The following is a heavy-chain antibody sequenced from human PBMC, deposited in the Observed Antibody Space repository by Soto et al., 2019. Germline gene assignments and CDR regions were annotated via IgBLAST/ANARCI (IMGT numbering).Heavy chain of an antibody. Sequence: GGSLRLSCAASGFTFSSYAMSWVRQAPGKGLEWVSGISDSGGRTNYADSVKGRFTISRDNSKNTVHLQMSSLRAEDTAGYYCVKEISSLDYWGQGTLVTVSS. CDR3: VKEISSLDY. V-gene: IGHV3-23*01. CDR1: GFTFSSYA. J-gene: IGHJ4*02. CDR2: ISDSGGRT. D-gene: IGHD6-13*01.